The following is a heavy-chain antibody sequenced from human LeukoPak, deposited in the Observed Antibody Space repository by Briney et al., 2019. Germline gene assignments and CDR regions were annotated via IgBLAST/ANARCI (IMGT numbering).Heavy chain of an antibody. J-gene: IGHJ4*02. V-gene: IGHV1-69*04. D-gene: IGHD5-18*01. Sequence: ASVKVSCKASGGTFSSYAISWVRQAPGQGLEWMGRIIPILGIANYAQKFQGKVTITADKSTSTAYMELSSLRSEDTAVYYCARREYSSGGDYWGQGTLVTVSS. CDR2: IIPILGIA. CDR1: GGTFSSYA. CDR3: ARREYSSGGDY.